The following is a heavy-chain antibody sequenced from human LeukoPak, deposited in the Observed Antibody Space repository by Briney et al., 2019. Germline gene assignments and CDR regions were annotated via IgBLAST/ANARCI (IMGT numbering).Heavy chain of an antibody. D-gene: IGHD1-26*01. Sequence: SETLSLTCTVSGGSISSYYWSWIRQPPGKGLEWIGYIYYSGSTNYNPSLKSRVTISVDTSKNQFSLKLSSVTDTDTAVYYCARHSGSYYFGYWGQGTLVTVSS. CDR1: GGSISSYY. J-gene: IGHJ4*02. V-gene: IGHV4-59*08. CDR2: IYYSGST. CDR3: ARHSGSYYFGY.